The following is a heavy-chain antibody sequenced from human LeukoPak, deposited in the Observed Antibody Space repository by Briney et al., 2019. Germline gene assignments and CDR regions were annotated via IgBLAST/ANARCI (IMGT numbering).Heavy chain of an antibody. CDR2: IYTSGST. J-gene: IGHJ3*02. CDR1: GGSISSGSYY. D-gene: IGHD3-3*01. V-gene: IGHV4-61*02. Sequence: PSQTLSLTCTVSGGSISSGSYYWSWIRQPAGKGLEWIGRIYTSGSTNYNPSLKSRVTISVDTSKNQFSLKLSSVTAADTAVYYCARVVPYDFWSGYYPPDAFDIWGQGTMVTVSS. CDR3: ARVVPYDFWSGYYPPDAFDI.